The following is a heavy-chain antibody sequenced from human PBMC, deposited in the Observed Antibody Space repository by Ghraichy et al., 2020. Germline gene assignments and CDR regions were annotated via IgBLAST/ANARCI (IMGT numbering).Heavy chain of an antibody. CDR3: ASHSGSYLLFDY. V-gene: IGHV1-58*01. J-gene: IGHJ4*02. D-gene: IGHD1-26*01. CDR2: IVVGSGNT. CDR1: GFTFTSSA. Sequence: SVKVSCKASGFTFTSSAVQWVRQARGQRLEWIGWIVVGSGNTNYAQKFQERVTITRDMSTSPAYMELSSLRSEDTAVYYCASHSGSYLLFDYWGQGTLVTVSS.